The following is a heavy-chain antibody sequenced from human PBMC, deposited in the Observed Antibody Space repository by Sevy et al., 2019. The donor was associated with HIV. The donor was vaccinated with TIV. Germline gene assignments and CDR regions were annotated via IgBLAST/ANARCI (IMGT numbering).Heavy chain of an antibody. CDR2: ISGSGGST. D-gene: IGHD2-2*01. CDR3: AKGYCSSTSGYHRRDGSGCAFDY. J-gene: IGHJ4*02. Sequence: GGSLRLSCAASGFTFSSYAMSWVRQAPGKGLEWVSAISGSGGSTYYADSVKGRFTISRDNSKNTLYLQMNSLRAEDTAVYYCAKGYCSSTSGYHRRDGSGCAFDYWGQGTLVTVSS. CDR1: GFTFSSYA. V-gene: IGHV3-23*01.